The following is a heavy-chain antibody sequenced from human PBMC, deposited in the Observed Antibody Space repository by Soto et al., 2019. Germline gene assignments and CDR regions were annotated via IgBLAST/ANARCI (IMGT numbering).Heavy chain of an antibody. CDR1: GGTFSSYA. CDR2: IIPIFGTA. J-gene: IGHJ5*02. D-gene: IGHD3-22*01. Sequence: ASVKVSCKASGGTFSSYAISWVRQAPGQGLEWMGGIIPIFGTANYAQKFQGRVTITADESTSTAYMELSSLRSEDTAVYYCATTHPYYYDSRNWFDPWGQGTLVTVSS. V-gene: IGHV1-69*13. CDR3: ATTHPYYYDSRNWFDP.